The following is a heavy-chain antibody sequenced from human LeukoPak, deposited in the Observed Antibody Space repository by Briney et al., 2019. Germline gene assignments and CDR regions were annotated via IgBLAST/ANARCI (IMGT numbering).Heavy chain of an antibody. CDR2: INHSGYT. D-gene: IGHD4-17*01. CDR1: GVSFNDYY. J-gene: IGHJ4*02. V-gene: IGHV4-34*01. CDR3: TRMTTGHDY. Sequence: SETLSLTCAVSGVSFNDYYWSRVRQNPGKGLEWIGEINHSGYTNDSPSLKSRVTISIDTSRKQFSLNLRSVTVADTGIYYCTRMTTGHDYWGQGTLVTVSS.